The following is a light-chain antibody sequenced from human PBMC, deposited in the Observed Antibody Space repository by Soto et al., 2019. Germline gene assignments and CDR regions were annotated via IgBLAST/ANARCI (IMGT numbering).Light chain of an antibody. CDR1: QTISSW. CDR3: QHYNSYSEA. V-gene: IGKV1-5*03. J-gene: IGKJ1*01. CDR2: KAS. Sequence: DIQMTQAPSTLTGSVGDRVTITCRASQTISSWLAWYQQKPGKAPKLLIYKASTLKSGVPSRFSGSGPGTEFTLTISRLQPDDFATYDCQHYNSYSEAFGQGTKVELK.